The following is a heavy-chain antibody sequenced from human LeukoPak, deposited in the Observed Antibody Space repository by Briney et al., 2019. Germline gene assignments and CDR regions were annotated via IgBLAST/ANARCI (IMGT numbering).Heavy chain of an antibody. CDR2: IYSGGGT. CDR3: AKESSDFYFDY. Sequence: GGSLRLSCVASGFTVSSNYINWVRQAPGKGLEWVSVIYSGGGTDYADSVRGRFTISRDNSKNTLYLQMNSLRAEDTALYYCAKESSDFYFDYWGQGTLVTVSS. D-gene: IGHD6-25*01. J-gene: IGHJ4*02. CDR1: GFTVSSNY. V-gene: IGHV3-53*01.